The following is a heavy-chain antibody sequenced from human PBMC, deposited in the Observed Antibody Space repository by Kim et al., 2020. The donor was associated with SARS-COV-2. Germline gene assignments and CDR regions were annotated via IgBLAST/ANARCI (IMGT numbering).Heavy chain of an antibody. Sequence: ASVKVSCKASGYTFTSYAMHWVRQAPGQRLEWMGWINAGNGNTKYSQKFQGRVTITRDTSASTAYMELSSLRSEDTAVYYCARLEVAGAGHPVDYWGQGTLVTVSS. V-gene: IGHV1-3*01. CDR1: GYTFTSYA. D-gene: IGHD6-19*01. CDR3: ARLEVAGAGHPVDY. J-gene: IGHJ4*02. CDR2: INAGNGNT.